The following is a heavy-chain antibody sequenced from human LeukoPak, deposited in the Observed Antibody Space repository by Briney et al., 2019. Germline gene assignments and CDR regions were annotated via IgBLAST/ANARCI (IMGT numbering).Heavy chain of an antibody. V-gene: IGHV3-48*01. CDR3: ANFPSRYCSGGSCYYYGMDV. CDR2: ISSSSSTI. J-gene: IGHJ6*02. Sequence: GGSLRLSCAASGFTFSSYAMSWVRQAPGKGLEWVSYISSSSSTIYYADSVKGRFTISRDNAKNSLYLQMNSLRAEDTAVYYCANFPSRYCSGGSCYYYGMDVWGQGTTVTVSS. CDR1: GFTFSSYA. D-gene: IGHD2-15*01.